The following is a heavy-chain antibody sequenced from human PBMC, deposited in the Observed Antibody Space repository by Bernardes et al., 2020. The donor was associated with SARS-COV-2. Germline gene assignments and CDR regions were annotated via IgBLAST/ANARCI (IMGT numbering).Heavy chain of an antibody. CDR2: ITHSGSS. D-gene: IGHD6-6*01. CDR3: ATESRSSSSEWYFDL. CDR1: GGSFSGYC. Sequence: SETLSLTCAVYGGSFSGYCWTWIRQPPGKGLEWIGEITHSGSSNYNPSLKSRVIISVDTSKSQFSLKLSSVTAADTAVYYWATESRSSSSEWYFDLWGRGTLVTVSS. J-gene: IGHJ2*01. V-gene: IGHV4-34*01.